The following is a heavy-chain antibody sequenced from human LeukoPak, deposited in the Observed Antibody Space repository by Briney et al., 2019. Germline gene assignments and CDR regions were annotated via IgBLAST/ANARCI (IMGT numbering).Heavy chain of an antibody. J-gene: IGHJ6*03. D-gene: IGHD2-21*01. CDR2: IYYSGST. CDR3: ARGWHRLTYYYMDV. CDR1: GGSISSSSYY. V-gene: IGHV4-39*07. Sequence: PSETLSLTCTVSGGSISSSSYYWGWIRQPPGKGLEWIGSIYYSGSTYYNPSLKSRVTTSVDTSKNQFSLKLSSVTAADTAVYYCARGWHRLTYYYMDVWGKGTTVTVSS.